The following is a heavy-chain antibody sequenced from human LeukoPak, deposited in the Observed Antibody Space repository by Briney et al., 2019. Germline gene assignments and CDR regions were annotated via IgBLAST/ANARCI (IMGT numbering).Heavy chain of an antibody. J-gene: IGHJ4*02. CDR1: GFTFSSYT. V-gene: IGHV3-21*03. CDR3: TTGPPPILASGGSLLDY. CDR2: LSSNDYYI. D-gene: IGHD2-15*01. Sequence: GGSLRLSCAASGFTFSSYTMNWVRQAPGKGLEWVSSLSSNDYYIYHAASMKGRFTISRDNAKNSLYLQMNSLRAEDTAVYYCTTGPPPILASGGSLLDYWGQGTLVTVSS.